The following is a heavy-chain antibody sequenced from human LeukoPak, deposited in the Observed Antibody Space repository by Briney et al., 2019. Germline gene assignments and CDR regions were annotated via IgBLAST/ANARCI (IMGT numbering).Heavy chain of an antibody. CDR2: ISSSSSYI. J-gene: IGHJ6*02. V-gene: IGHV3-21*01. CDR3: ARGGGDSVYYGMDV. Sequence: GGSLRLSCAASGFTFSSYSMNWVRQAPGKGLEWVSSISSSSSYIYYADSVKGRFTISRDNAKNSLYLQMNSLRAEDTAVYYCARGGGDSVYYGMDVWGQGTTVTVPS. CDR1: GFTFSSYS. D-gene: IGHD2-21*01.